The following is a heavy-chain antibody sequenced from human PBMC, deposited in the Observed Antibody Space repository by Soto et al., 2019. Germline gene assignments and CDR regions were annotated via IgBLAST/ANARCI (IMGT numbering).Heavy chain of an antibody. CDR3: ARDDEYSGNGMDV. J-gene: IGHJ6*02. D-gene: IGHD3-10*01. Sequence: QVQLVESGGGVVQPGRSLRLSCAASEFTFSNYGMQWVRQAPGKGLEWVAVILNDGSNRYHADSVKDRFTISRDNSKNTLYLQMNSLRAADTAVYYCARDDEYSGNGMDVWVQGTTVTVS. V-gene: IGHV3-33*01. CDR1: EFTFSNYG. CDR2: ILNDGSNR.